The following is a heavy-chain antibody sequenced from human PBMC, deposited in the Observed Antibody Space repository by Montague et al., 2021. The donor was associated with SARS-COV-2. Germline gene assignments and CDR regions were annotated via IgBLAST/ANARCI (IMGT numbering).Heavy chain of an antibody. CDR1: RFTFSTNL. V-gene: IGHV3-7*01. J-gene: IGHJ6*03. CDR2: IKQDGSDK. Sequence: SLRLSCAASRFTFSTNLMSWVRQAPGKGLEWVANIKQDGSDKFYVDSVKGRFTLSTDNAKNSVYLQMDGLRPEDTAVYYCARDFYYYMDVWGKGTTVTVSS. CDR3: ARDFYYYMDV.